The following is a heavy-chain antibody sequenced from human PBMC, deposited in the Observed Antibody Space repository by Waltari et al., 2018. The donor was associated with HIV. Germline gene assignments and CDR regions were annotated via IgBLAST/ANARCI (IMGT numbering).Heavy chain of an antibody. CDR3: ARSHYRLPRAGPTWYFNL. V-gene: IGHV3-33*01. CDR1: GFTFSSYG. J-gene: IGHJ2*01. Sequence: QVQLVESGGGVVQPGRSLRLSCAASGFTFSSYGMHWVLQAPGKGLEWVERIWEYGRIEYYPDSVKGRFTISRDNSRNTLYLEMKSLRAEDTAVYYCARSHYRLPRAGPTWYFNLWGRGTLVTVSS. CDR2: IWEYGRIE. D-gene: IGHD4-4*01.